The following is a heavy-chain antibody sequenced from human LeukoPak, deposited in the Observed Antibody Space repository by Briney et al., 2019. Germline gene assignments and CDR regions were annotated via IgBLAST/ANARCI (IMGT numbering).Heavy chain of an antibody. CDR2: MNPNSGNT. D-gene: IGHD3-9*01. CDR3: ARYSVLRYFDDDAFDI. CDR1: GYTFTSYD. V-gene: IGHV1-8*01. Sequence: VVSVKVSCKASGYTFTSYDINWVRQATGQGLEWMGWMNPNSGNTGYAQKFQGRVTMTRNTSISTACMELSSLRSEDTAVYYCARYSVLRYFDDDAFDIWGQGTMVTVSS. J-gene: IGHJ3*02.